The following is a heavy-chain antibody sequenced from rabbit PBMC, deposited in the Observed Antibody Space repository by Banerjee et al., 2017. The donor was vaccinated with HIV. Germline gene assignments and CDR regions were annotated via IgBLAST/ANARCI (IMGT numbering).Heavy chain of an antibody. CDR3: ARDVAGREDFNL. CDR2: INTSSGNT. D-gene: IGHD4-2*01. V-gene: IGHV1S45*01. Sequence: QEQLEESGGDLVKPEGSLTITCTASGFSFSNKYVMCWVRQAPGKGLEWIACINTSSGNTVYASWAKGRFTISKTSSTTVTLQMTNLTAADTATYFCARDVAGREDFNLWGPGTLVTVS. J-gene: IGHJ4*01. CDR1: GFSFSNKYV.